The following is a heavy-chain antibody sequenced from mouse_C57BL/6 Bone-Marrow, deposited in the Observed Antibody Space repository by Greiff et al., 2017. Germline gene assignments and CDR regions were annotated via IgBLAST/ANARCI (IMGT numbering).Heavy chain of an antibody. CDR3: ARRGYGSSPFAY. CDR2: IHPNSGST. J-gene: IGHJ3*01. Sequence: VQLQQPGAELVKPGASVKLSCKASGYTFTSYWMHWVKQRPGQGLEWIGMIHPNSGSTNYNEKFKSKATLTVDKSSRTAYMQLSSLTSEDSAVYYCARRGYGSSPFAYWGQGALVTVSA. D-gene: IGHD1-1*01. CDR1: GYTFTSYW. V-gene: IGHV1-64*01.